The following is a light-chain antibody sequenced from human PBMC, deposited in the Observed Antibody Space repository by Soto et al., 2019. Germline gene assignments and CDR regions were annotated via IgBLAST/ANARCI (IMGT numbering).Light chain of an antibody. J-gene: IGLJ7*01. V-gene: IGLV1-47*01. CDR1: SSNIGSNY. CDR3: AAWDDSLSGAV. CDR2: RNN. Sequence: QSVLTQPPSASGTPGQRGTISWSGSSSNIGSNYVYWYQQLPGTAPKLLIYRNNQRPSGVPDRFSGSKSGTSASLAISGLRSEDEADYYCAAWDDSLSGAVFGGGTQLTVL.